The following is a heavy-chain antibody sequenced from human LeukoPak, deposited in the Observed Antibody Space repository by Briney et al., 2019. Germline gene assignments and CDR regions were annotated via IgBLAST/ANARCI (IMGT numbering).Heavy chain of an antibody. CDR2: ISASGGTT. CDR3: AKDGLTIFGVINDAFDI. CDR1: GFTFGTYA. J-gene: IGHJ3*02. V-gene: IGHV3-23*01. D-gene: IGHD3-3*01. Sequence: GGSLRLSCAVSGFTFGTYAMSWVRQAPGKGLEWVSTISASGGTTYYADSVKGRSTISRDDFKNTLYLQMNTLRAEDTALYYCAKDGLTIFGVINDAFDIWGQGTMVTVSS.